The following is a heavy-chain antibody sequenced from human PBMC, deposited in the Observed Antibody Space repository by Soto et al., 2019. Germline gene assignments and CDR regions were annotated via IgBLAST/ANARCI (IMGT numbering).Heavy chain of an antibody. V-gene: IGHV4-59*01. CDR3: ARFSSPTSRYFDY. J-gene: IGHJ4*02. D-gene: IGHD1-1*01. Sequence: SETLSLTCTVSGGSMTTYYWSWIRQPPGKGLEWIGYTDSGGSTNFNPSLKSRATISVDTSKTHFSLRLNSMTAADTAVYYCARFSSPTSRYFDYWGQGTQVTVSS. CDR1: GGSMTTYY. CDR2: TDSGGST.